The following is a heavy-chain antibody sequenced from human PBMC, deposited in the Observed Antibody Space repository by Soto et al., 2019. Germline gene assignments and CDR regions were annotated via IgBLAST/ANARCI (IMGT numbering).Heavy chain of an antibody. Sequence: SETLSLTCAFYVGSFSGYYWSWIRQPPGKGLEWIGEINHSGSTNYDPSLKGRVTISVDTSKNQFSLKLSSVTAADTAVYYCASSAQEWLPLEYWGQGTLVSVS. J-gene: IGHJ4*02. CDR2: INHSGST. V-gene: IGHV4-34*01. CDR3: ASSAQEWLPLEY. D-gene: IGHD5-12*01. CDR1: VGSFSGYY.